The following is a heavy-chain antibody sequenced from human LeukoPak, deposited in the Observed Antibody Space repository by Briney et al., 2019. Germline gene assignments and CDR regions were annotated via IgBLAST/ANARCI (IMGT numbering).Heavy chain of an antibody. J-gene: IGHJ4*02. D-gene: IGHD3-16*01. CDR3: ARERGTWYYFDY. Sequence: GGSLRLSCAASGFTFSSYSMNWVRQAPGKGLEWVSSISSSSSYIYYADSVKGRFTISRDNAKNSLYLQMSSLRSEDTAVYYCARERGTWYYFDYWGQGTLVTVSS. CDR2: ISSSSSYI. V-gene: IGHV3-21*04. CDR1: GFTFSSYS.